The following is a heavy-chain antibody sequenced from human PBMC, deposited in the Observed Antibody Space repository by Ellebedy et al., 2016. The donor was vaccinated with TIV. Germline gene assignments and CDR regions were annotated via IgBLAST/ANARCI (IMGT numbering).Heavy chain of an antibody. D-gene: IGHD3-22*01. Sequence: SETLSLXXTVSGGSISSYYWSWIRQPAGKGLEWIGRIYTSGSTNYNPSLKSRVTMSVDTSKNQFSLKLSSVTAADTAVYYCARDYYDSSGYYEGFDYWGQGTLVTVSS. V-gene: IGHV4-4*07. J-gene: IGHJ4*02. CDR3: ARDYYDSSGYYEGFDY. CDR1: GGSISSYY. CDR2: IYTSGST.